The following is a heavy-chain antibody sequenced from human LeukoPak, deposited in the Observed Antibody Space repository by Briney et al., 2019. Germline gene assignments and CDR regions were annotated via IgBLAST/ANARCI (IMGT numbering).Heavy chain of an antibody. D-gene: IGHD2-2*01. V-gene: IGHV4-4*02. CDR3: ARTEAFCSDTSCSNWFDP. CDR1: GGSVSRSNW. Sequence: SGALSLTCAVSGGSVSRSNWWNWVRQPPGKGLEWIGEIHHSGSTNYNPSLKSRVTMSVDKSKNQFSLKLSSVTAADTAVYYCARTEAFCSDTSCSNWFDPWGQGTLVTVSS. CDR2: IHHSGST. J-gene: IGHJ5*02.